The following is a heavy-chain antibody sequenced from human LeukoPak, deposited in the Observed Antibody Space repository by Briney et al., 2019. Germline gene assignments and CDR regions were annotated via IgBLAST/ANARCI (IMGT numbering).Heavy chain of an antibody. CDR1: GFTFSSYA. J-gene: IGHJ4*02. CDR2: ISGSGGNT. V-gene: IGHV3-23*01. CDR3: AIDSRSTWHFDY. D-gene: IGHD2-2*01. Sequence: GGSLRLSCADSGFTFSSYAMSWVRQAPGKGLEWVSAISGSGGNTYSADSVKGRFTISRDSSKNTLFLQMNSLRAEDTAVYYCAIDSRSTWHFDYWGQGTLVTVSS.